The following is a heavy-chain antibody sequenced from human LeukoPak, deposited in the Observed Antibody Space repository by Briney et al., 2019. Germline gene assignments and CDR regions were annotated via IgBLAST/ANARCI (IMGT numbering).Heavy chain of an antibody. CDR2: IYHSGST. D-gene: IGHD3-22*01. CDR3: ARDRWGYYDSSGYRDY. V-gene: IGHV4-4*02. Sequence: PSGTLSLTCAVSGGSISSSNWWSWVRQPPGKGLEWIGEIYHSGSTNYNPSLKSRVTISVDTSKNQFSLKLSSVTAADTAVYYCARDRWGYYDSSGYRDYWGQGTLVTVSS. CDR1: GGSISSSNW. J-gene: IGHJ4*02.